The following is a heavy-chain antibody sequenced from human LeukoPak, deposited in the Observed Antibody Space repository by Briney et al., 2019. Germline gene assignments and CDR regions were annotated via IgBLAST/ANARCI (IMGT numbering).Heavy chain of an antibody. Sequence: ASVKVSCKASGYTFTGYYMHWVRQAPGQGLEWMGWINPNSGGTNYAQKFQGWVTMTRDTSISTAYMELSRLRSEDTAVYYCARGRPYCSGGSCYSFNYWGQGTLVTVSS. V-gene: IGHV1-2*04. CDR1: GYTFTGYY. J-gene: IGHJ4*02. CDR3: ARGRPYCSGGSCYSFNY. D-gene: IGHD2-15*01. CDR2: INPNSGGT.